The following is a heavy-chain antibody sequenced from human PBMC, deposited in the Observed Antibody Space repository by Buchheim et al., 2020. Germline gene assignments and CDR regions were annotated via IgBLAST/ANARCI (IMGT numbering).Heavy chain of an antibody. J-gene: IGHJ4*02. V-gene: IGHV3-30*18. Sequence: QVQLVESGGGVVQPGGSLRLSCAASGFTFSSYGMHWVRQAPGKGLEWVAVISYDGSNKYYADSVKGRFTISRDNSKNTLYLQMNSLRAEDTAVYDCAKGALYYDILTGIRGGIYFDYWGQGTL. CDR2: ISYDGSNK. D-gene: IGHD3-9*01. CDR3: AKGALYYDILTGIRGGIYFDY. CDR1: GFTFSSYG.